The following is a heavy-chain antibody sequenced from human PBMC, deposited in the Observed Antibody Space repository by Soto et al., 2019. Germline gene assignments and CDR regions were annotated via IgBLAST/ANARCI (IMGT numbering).Heavy chain of an antibody. CDR2: IYHSGST. CDR3: AREAVGANLDY. Sequence: SETLSLTCTVSGYSISSGYYWGWIRQPPGKGLEWIGSIYHSGSTYYNPSLKSRVTISVDTSKNQFSLKLSSVTAADTAVYYCAREAVGANLDYWGQGTLVTVSS. CDR1: GYSISSGYY. D-gene: IGHD1-26*01. J-gene: IGHJ4*02. V-gene: IGHV4-38-2*02.